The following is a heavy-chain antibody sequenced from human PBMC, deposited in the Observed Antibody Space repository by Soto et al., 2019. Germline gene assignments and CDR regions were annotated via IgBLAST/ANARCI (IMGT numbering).Heavy chain of an antibody. CDR3: ARKNRYSSTGLEGGFAP. D-gene: IGHD6-13*01. J-gene: IGHJ5*02. CDR1: GYSFTNYW. CDR2: IHPGDSDT. V-gene: IGHV5-51*01. Sequence: GESLKISCQGSGYSFTNYWVGWVRQIPGRGLEWMGIIHPGDSDTRYSPFFQGQVTISADKSISTAYLQWSSLKASDTAMYYWARKNRYSSTGLEGGFAPGGQEPLVTAPS.